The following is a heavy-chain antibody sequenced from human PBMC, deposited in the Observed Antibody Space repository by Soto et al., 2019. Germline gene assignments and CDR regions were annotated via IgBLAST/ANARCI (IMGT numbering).Heavy chain of an antibody. D-gene: IGHD4-17*01. CDR3: AKGLYGDYFNYYYYYMDV. J-gene: IGHJ6*03. CDR2: ISGSGGST. Sequence: GGSLRLSCAASGFTFSSYAMSWVRQAPGKGLEWVSAISGSGGSTYYADSVKGRFTISRDNSKNTLYLQMNSLRAEDTAVYYCAKGLYGDYFNYYYYYMDVWGKGTTVTVSS. CDR1: GFTFSSYA. V-gene: IGHV3-23*01.